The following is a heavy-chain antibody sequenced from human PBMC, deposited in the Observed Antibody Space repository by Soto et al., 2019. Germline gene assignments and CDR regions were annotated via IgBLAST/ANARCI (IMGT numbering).Heavy chain of an antibody. Sequence: QVQLVQSGAEVKKPGASVKVSCKASGYTFTSYDINWVRQATGQGLEWMGWMNPNSGNTGYAQKFQSRVTKTKNTSISTAYMELSSLRSADTAVYYCARERTGTTSMDVWGQGTTVTVSS. CDR1: GYTFTSYD. CDR2: MNPNSGNT. J-gene: IGHJ6*02. CDR3: ARERTGTTSMDV. V-gene: IGHV1-8*01. D-gene: IGHD1-1*01.